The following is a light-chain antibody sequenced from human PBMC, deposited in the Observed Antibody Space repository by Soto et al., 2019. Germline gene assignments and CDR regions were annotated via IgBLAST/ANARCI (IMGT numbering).Light chain of an antibody. Sequence: QSALTQPASVSGSPGQSTTISCTGTSSDVGGYNYVSWYQQHPGKAPKLMIYDVSNRPSGVSNRFSGSKSGNTASLTISGLQAEDEADYYCSSYTSSSTSSYVFGTGTKVTVL. CDR3: SSYTSSSTSSYV. CDR2: DVS. CDR1: SSDVGGYNY. J-gene: IGLJ1*01. V-gene: IGLV2-14*01.